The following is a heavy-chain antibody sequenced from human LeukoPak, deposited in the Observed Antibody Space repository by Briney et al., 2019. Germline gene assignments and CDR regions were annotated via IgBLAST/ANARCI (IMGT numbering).Heavy chain of an antibody. CDR3: ARRASFGQLPQLSNWVDP. CDR1: GGSTSSSNYY. Sequence: PSETLSLTCPVSGGSTSSSNYYWGWIRHPPGRGLEWIGSMYYSEITHYNPCLKSRVSISVDPSKHRFSLNLNSVTGADTAVYHCARRASFGQLPQLSNWVDPWGQGTLVTVSS. V-gene: IGHV4-39*01. CDR2: MYYSEIT. D-gene: IGHD3-10*01. J-gene: IGHJ5*02.